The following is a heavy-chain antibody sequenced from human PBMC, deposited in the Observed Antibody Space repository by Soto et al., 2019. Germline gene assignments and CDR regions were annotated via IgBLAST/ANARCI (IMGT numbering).Heavy chain of an antibody. Sequence: GASVKVSCKASGYTFTGYYMHWVRQAPGQGLEWMGWINPNSGGTNYAQKFQGWVTMTRDTSISTAYMELSRLRSDDTAVYYCARLLVEHDILTGNPSPYYYYYVTDFSGQGTTVPVSS. J-gene: IGHJ6*02. CDR2: INPNSGGT. CDR3: ARLLVEHDILTGNPSPYYYYYVTDF. CDR1: GYTFTGYY. V-gene: IGHV1-2*04. D-gene: IGHD3-9*01.